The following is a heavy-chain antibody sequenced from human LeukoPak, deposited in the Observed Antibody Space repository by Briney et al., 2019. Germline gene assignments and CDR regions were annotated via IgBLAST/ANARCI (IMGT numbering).Heavy chain of an antibody. Sequence: GESLTISCKASGDSFTNYWIGWVRQMPGKGLEWMGVIYPGYSDTNYSPSFQGLVTISADKSISTAYLQWSSLKASDTAMYYCATRIRGASNPLVDIWGQGTMVTVSS. V-gene: IGHV5-51*01. CDR1: GDSFTNYW. CDR3: ATRIRGASNPLVDI. D-gene: IGHD3-10*01. J-gene: IGHJ3*02. CDR2: IYPGYSDT.